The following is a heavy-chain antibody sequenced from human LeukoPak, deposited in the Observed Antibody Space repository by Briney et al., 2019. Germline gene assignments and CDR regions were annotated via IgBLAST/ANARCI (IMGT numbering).Heavy chain of an antibody. D-gene: IGHD1-26*01. Sequence: PSETLSLTCTVSGGSISSGGYYWSWIRQHPGKGLEWIGYIYYSGSTYYNPSLKSRVTISVDTSKNQFSLRLTSVTAADTAVYYCARDGGEVGASTWFDPWGQGALVTVSS. CDR2: IYYSGST. V-gene: IGHV4-31*03. CDR3: ARDGGEVGASTWFDP. CDR1: GGSISSGGYY. J-gene: IGHJ5*02.